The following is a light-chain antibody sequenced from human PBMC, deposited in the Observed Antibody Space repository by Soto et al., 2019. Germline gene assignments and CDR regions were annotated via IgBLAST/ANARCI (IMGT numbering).Light chain of an antibody. J-gene: IGKJ5*01. CDR2: DAS. V-gene: IGKV1-8*01. CDR3: QQRYNWPVT. CDR1: QGISSY. Sequence: AIRMTQSPSSFSASTGDRVTITCRASQGISSYLAWYQQKPGKAPKLLIYDASNRATGIPARFSGSGSGTDFTLTISSLEPEDFAVYYCQQRYNWPVTFGQGTRLEIK.